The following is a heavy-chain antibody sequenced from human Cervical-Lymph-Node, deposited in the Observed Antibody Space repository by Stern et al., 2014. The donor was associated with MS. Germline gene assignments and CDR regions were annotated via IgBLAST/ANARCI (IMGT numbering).Heavy chain of an antibody. D-gene: IGHD6-19*01. V-gene: IGHV3-11*06. CDR3: ARGYSSGWYAGSDY. Sequence: QVQLVESGGGLVKPGGSLRLSCAASGFSFSDYYMSWIRQAPGKGPEWVTYISGSTSYTKYADSVKGRFTISRDNTKNSLYLQMNSLSAEDTAVYYCARGYSSGWYAGSDYWGQGSLVTVSS. CDR2: ISGSTSYT. J-gene: IGHJ4*02. CDR1: GFSFSDYY.